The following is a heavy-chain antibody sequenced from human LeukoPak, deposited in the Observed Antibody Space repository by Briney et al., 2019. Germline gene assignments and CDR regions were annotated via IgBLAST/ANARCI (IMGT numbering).Heavy chain of an antibody. CDR1: GYSFTSYW. V-gene: IGHV5-51*01. CDR3: ATRGAARPNTFDY. CDR2: IYPGDSDT. D-gene: IGHD6-6*01. Sequence: TGESLKISCKGSGYSFTSYWIGWMRQMPGKGLEWMGIIYPGDSDTRYSPSFQGQVTISADKSISTAYLQWSSLKASDTAMYYCATRGAARPNTFDYWGQGTLVTVSS. J-gene: IGHJ4*02.